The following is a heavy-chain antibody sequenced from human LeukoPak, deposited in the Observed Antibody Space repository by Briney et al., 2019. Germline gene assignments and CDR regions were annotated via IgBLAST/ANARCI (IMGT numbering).Heavy chain of an antibody. CDR2: ISYDGSNK. Sequence: GGSLRLSCAASGFTFSSYAMHWVRQAPGKGLEWVAVISYDGSNKYYADSVKGRFTISRDNSKNTLYLQMNSLRAEDTAVYYCARDLRYYGSGSPAPFDYWGQGTLVTVSS. V-gene: IGHV3-30*04. J-gene: IGHJ4*02. D-gene: IGHD3-10*01. CDR3: ARDLRYYGSGSPAPFDY. CDR1: GFTFSSYA.